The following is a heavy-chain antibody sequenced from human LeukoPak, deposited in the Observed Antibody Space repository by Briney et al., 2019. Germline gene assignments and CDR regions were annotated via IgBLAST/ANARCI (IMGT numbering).Heavy chain of an antibody. D-gene: IGHD3-22*01. CDR3: ARVTYYYDSSGYVYYFDY. J-gene: IGHJ4*02. Sequence: PSETLSLTCTVSGGSVSSYYWSWIRQPPGKGLEWIGYVYHTGSTNYNPSLKSRVTISVDMSKNQFSLRLTSVTAADTAVYYCARVTYYYDSSGYVYYFDYWGQGTLVTVSS. CDR2: VYHTGST. V-gene: IGHV4-59*02. CDR1: GGSVSSYY.